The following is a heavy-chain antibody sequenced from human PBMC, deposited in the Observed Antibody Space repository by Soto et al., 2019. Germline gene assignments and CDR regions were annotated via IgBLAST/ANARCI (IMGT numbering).Heavy chain of an antibody. V-gene: IGHV4-4*07. CDR2: IYTSGST. Sequence: QVQLQESGPGLVKPSETLSLTCTVSGGSISSYYWSWIRQPAGKGLEWIGRIYTSGSTNYNPSLKSRVTMSVDTSKNQFSLKLSSVTAADTAVYYCARGTHHPYAEMAHREDDWFDPWGQGTLVTVSS. CDR1: GGSISSYY. J-gene: IGHJ5*02. CDR3: ARGTHHPYAEMAHREDDWFDP. D-gene: IGHD1-1*01.